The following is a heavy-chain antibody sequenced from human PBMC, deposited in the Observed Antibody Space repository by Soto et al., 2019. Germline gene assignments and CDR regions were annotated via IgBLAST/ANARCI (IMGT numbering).Heavy chain of an antibody. V-gene: IGHV1-46*01. Sequence: QVQLVQSGAEVKKPGASVKVSCKASGYTFTSYYMHWVRQAPGQGLEWMGIINPSGGSKSYEQKFQGRVTMTRDTSTSTVYLELSSLRSEDTAVYYCARVYCSGGGCYGIDYWGQGTLVTVSS. CDR2: INPSGGSK. CDR3: ARVYCSGGGCYGIDY. CDR1: GYTFTSYY. D-gene: IGHD2-15*01. J-gene: IGHJ4*02.